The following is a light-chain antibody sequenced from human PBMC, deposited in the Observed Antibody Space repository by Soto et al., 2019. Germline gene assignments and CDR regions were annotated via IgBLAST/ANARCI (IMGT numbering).Light chain of an antibody. J-gene: IGLJ2*01. Sequence: QSALTQPPSASGSPGQSVTISCTGTSNDIGGSNFVSWYQQHPDKAPKLIIYEVTKRPSGVPDRFSAFKSGNTASLTVSGLQPEDEAGYYCGSYAGSNNMLFGGGTKLTVL. CDR2: EVT. V-gene: IGLV2-8*01. CDR1: SNDIGGSNF. CDR3: GSYAGSNNML.